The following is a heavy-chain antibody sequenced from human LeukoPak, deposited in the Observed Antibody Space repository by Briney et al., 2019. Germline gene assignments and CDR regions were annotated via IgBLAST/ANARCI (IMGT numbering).Heavy chain of an antibody. CDR2: ISGSGGST. CDR3: AKARGVAGTFFDY. V-gene: IGHV3-23*01. CDR1: GLTFSSYS. J-gene: IGHJ4*02. D-gene: IGHD6-19*01. Sequence: PGGSLRLTCAASGLTFSSYSMNWVRQAPGKGLEWVSAISGSGGSTYYADSVKGRFTISRDNSKNTLYLQMNSLRAEDTAVYYCAKARGVAGTFFDYWGQGTLVTVSS.